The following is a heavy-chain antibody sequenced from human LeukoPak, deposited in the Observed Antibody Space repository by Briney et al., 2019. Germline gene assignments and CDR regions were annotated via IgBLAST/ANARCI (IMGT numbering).Heavy chain of an antibody. CDR1: DGSISTYY. V-gene: IGHV4-4*07. Sequence: SETLSLTCTVSDGSISTYYWSWIRQPAGKGLEWIGRIYTSGTTNYNPSLKSRVTMSVDTSKNQFSLKLSSVTAADTAVYYCARDLSVVVPAAPYYYYYMDVWGKGTTVIVS. D-gene: IGHD2-2*01. CDR3: ARDLSVVVPAAPYYYYYMDV. CDR2: IYTSGTT. J-gene: IGHJ6*03.